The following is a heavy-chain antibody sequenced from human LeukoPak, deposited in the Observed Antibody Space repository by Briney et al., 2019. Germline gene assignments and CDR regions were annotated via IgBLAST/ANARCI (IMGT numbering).Heavy chain of an antibody. Sequence: PSETLSLTCIVSGGSINNHYWTCIRQTPGKGLEWIGDIHYTGTTKYNPSLKSRVTISVDTSKNQFSLKLSSVTAADTAVYYCARRHDFWSGYYRDWGQGTLVTVSS. CDR2: IHYTGTT. CDR1: GGSINNHY. CDR3: ARRHDFWSGYYRD. D-gene: IGHD3-3*01. V-gene: IGHV4-59*08. J-gene: IGHJ4*02.